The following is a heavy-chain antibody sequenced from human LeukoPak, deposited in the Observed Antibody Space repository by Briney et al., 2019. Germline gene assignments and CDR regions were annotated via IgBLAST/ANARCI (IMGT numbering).Heavy chain of an antibody. J-gene: IGHJ6*02. Sequence: PGGSLRLSCAASGFTFSSYGMHWVRQAPGKGLEWVAVISYDGSNKYYADSVKGRFTISRDNAKNSLYLQMNSLRAEDTAVYYCARDCGGDCDGAGMDVWGQGTTVTVSS. D-gene: IGHD2-21*02. CDR2: ISYDGSNK. CDR1: GFTFSSYG. V-gene: IGHV3-30*03. CDR3: ARDCGGDCDGAGMDV.